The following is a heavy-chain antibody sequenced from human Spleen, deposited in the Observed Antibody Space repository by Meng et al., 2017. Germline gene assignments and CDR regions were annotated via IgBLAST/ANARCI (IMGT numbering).Heavy chain of an antibody. J-gene: IGHJ4*02. D-gene: IGHD6-13*01. CDR1: GFTFSNAW. Sequence: GESLKISCAASGFTFSNAWMSWVRQAPGKGLEWVGRIKSKTDGGTIDYAAPVKGRFTISSDDSKNTLYLQMDSLITEDTAVYFCTTGAAAADHWGQGTLVTVSS. CDR2: IKSKTDGGTI. CDR3: TTGAAAADH. V-gene: IGHV3-15*01.